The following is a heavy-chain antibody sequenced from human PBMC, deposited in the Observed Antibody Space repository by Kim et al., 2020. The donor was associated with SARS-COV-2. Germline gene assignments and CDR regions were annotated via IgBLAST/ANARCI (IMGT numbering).Heavy chain of an antibody. Sequence: GGSLRLSCVVSGFTFSDFFMSWIRQAPGKGPEWISYIGSSGGMKFYADSVKGRFTLSRANAPNTLYLQMGSLRAEDTAVYYCARNGGATTESVEAWGRGTLAT. J-gene: IGHJ4*02. CDR1: GFTFSDFF. CDR3: ARNGGATTESVEA. D-gene: IGHD1-26*01. V-gene: IGHV3-11*01. CDR2: IGSSGGMK.